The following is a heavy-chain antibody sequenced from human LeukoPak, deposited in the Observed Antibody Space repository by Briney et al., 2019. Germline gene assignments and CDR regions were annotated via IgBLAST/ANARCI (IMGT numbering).Heavy chain of an antibody. CDR1: GFTFSSYG. J-gene: IGHJ6*02. CDR3: ARDVFPQYYDFWSGYFHHTYYYYYYGMDV. CDR2: IWYDGSNK. D-gene: IGHD3-3*01. V-gene: IGHV3-33*01. Sequence: GGSLRLSCAASGFTFSSYGMHWVRQAPGKGLEWVAVIWYDGSNKYYADSVKGRFTISRDNSKNTLYLQMNSLRAEDTAVYYCARDVFPQYYDFWSGYFHHTYYYYYYGMDVWGRGTTVTVSS.